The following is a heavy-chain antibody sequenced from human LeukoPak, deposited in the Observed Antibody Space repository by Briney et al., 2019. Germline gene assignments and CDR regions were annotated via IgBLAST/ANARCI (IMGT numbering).Heavy chain of an antibody. CDR1: GFTFDDYA. Sequence: PGRSLRLSCAASGFTFDDYAMHWVRQAPGKGLEWVSGISWNSGSIGYADSVKGRFTISRDNSKNTLYLQMNSLRAEDTAVYYCASSSWTGWTSWGQGTLVTVSS. V-gene: IGHV3-9*01. CDR2: ISWNSGSI. J-gene: IGHJ4*02. D-gene: IGHD6-13*01. CDR3: ASSSWTGWTS.